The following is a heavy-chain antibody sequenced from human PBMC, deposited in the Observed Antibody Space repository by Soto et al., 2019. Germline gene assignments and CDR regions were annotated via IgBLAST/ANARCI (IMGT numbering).Heavy chain of an antibody. J-gene: IGHJ4*02. Sequence: QVPLVQSGAEVKKPGASVKVSCKVSGYTLTELSTHWVRQAPGKGLEWMGGFDPEDGETIYAQKFQGRVTMTEDTSTDTAYMELSSLRSEDTAVYYCATRVAEVGATPLPFDYWGQGTLVTVSS. CDR2: FDPEDGET. CDR1: GYTLTELS. D-gene: IGHD1-26*01. V-gene: IGHV1-24*01. CDR3: ATRVAEVGATPLPFDY.